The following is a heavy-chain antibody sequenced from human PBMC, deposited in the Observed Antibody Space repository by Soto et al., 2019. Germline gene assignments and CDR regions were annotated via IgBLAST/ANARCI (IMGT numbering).Heavy chain of an antibody. Sequence: GGSLRLSCAASGFTFNIFAMGWVRQAPGKGLEWVAVIWYDGSNKYYADSVKGRFTISRDNSENTVCLQMNSLRVEDTAVYYCARDNYGMDVWGLGTTVTVSS. J-gene: IGHJ6*02. V-gene: IGHV3-33*08. CDR3: ARDNYGMDV. CDR1: GFTFNIFA. CDR2: IWYDGSNK.